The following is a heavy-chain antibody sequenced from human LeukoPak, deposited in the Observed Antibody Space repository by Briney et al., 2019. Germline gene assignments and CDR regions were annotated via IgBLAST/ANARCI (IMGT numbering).Heavy chain of an antibody. D-gene: IGHD6-13*01. CDR3: ASIIAAAGTLGFDP. V-gene: IGHV1-24*01. CDR2: FDPEDGET. J-gene: IGHJ5*02. CDR1: GYTLTELS. Sequence: ASVKVSCKVSGYTLTELSMHWVRQAPGKGLEWMGYFDPEDGETIYAQKFQGRVTMTTDTSTSTAYMELRSLRSDDTAVYYCASIIAAAGTLGFDPWGQGTLVTVSS.